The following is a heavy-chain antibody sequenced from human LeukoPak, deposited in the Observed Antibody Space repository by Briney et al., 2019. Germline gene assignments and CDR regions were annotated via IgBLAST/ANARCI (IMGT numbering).Heavy chain of an antibody. D-gene: IGHD6-13*01. J-gene: IGHJ3*02. CDR3: ARPYSSSWGDAFDI. V-gene: IGHV5-51*01. CDR1: GYSFTSYW. CDR2: IYPGDSDT. Sequence: GESLKISCKGSGYSFTSYWIGWVRQLPGKGLEWIGIIYPGDSDTRYSPHFQGQVPISAAKSISTAYLQWRSLKASDTAMYYCARPYSSSWGDAFDIWGQGTMVTVSS.